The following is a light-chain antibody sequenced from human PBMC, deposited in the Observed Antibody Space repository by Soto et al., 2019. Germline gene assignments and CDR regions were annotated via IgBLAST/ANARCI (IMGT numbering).Light chain of an antibody. CDR3: QQRSNWPCT. Sequence: EIVLTQSPATLSLSPGERATLSCRASQSVSSYLAWYQQKPGQAPRLLIYDASNRATGIPARFSGSGSGTDFTLTINSLEPEDFAVYYCQQRSNWPCTFGQGTKVDIK. V-gene: IGKV3-11*01. J-gene: IGKJ2*02. CDR2: DAS. CDR1: QSVSSY.